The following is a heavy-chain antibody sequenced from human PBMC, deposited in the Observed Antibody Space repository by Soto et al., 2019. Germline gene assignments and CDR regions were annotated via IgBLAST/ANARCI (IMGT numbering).Heavy chain of an antibody. D-gene: IGHD5-12*01. V-gene: IGHV3-30-3*01. CDR3: ARVVATITDYYNGMDV. CDR2: ISYDGGSNK. J-gene: IGHJ6*02. Sequence: GGSLRLSCAASGFTFSSYAMHWVRQAPGEGLEWVAVISYDGGSNKYYADSVKGRFTISRDNSRNTLYLQMNSLRAEDTAVYYCARVVATITDYYNGMDVWGQGTTVTVSS. CDR1: GFTFSSYA.